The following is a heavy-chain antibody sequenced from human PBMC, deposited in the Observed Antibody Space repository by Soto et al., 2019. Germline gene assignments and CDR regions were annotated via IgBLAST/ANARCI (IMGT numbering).Heavy chain of an antibody. D-gene: IGHD2-15*01. J-gene: IGHJ6*02. Sequence: QVQLVESGGGVVQPGRSLRLSCAASGFSFSNYAMHWVRQAPGMGLEWVAVISYDGSNKNYADSVKGRFTISRDNSKNTLYLQMNSLRAEDTAVYYCARSGGTDGYTVHYFHYYGLDVWGQGTTVTVSS. CDR2: ISYDGSNK. CDR3: ARSGGTDGYTVHYFHYYGLDV. CDR1: GFSFSNYA. V-gene: IGHV3-30-3*01.